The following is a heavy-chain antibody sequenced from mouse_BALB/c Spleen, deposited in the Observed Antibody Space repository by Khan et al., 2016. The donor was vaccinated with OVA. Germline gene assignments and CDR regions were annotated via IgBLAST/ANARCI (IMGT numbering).Heavy chain of an antibody. V-gene: IGHV1-4*02. Sequence: VQLQQSAAELARPGASVKMSCKASGYSFTTYTIHWVKQRPGQGLEWIGNINPSSGYIEYNQKFKDKTTLTADKSFSTAYMRLGSMTCENYAVYYGARLRLRVGYWDQETSVTVSS. CDR1: GYSFTTYT. D-gene: IGHD1-2*01. CDR2: INPSSGYI. CDR3: ARLRLRVGY. J-gene: IGHJ4*01.